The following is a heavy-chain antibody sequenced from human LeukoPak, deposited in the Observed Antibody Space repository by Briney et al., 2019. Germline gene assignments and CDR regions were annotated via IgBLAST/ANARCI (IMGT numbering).Heavy chain of an antibody. CDR3: ATHLASGEGDY. CDR2: IYPGDSET. V-gene: IGHV5-51*01. J-gene: IGHJ4*02. D-gene: IGHD1-26*01. Sequence: GESLKISCGGCGDSFTRYWIGWVRQKPGKGLEWMGIIYPGDSETRYSPSFQGQVTFSADKSISTAYLQWSSLKASDTAMYYCATHLASGEGDYWGQGTLVTVSS. CDR1: GDSFTRYW.